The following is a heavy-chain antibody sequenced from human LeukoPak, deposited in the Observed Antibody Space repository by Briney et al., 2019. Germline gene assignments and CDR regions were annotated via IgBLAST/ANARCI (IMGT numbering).Heavy chain of an antibody. CDR2: IHTSGDT. CDR3: ARDNRRLYCSPTSCYTDYYYGMDV. D-gene: IGHD2-2*02. Sequence: AGGSLRLSCAASGLTGSHNYVSWVRQAPGKGLEWVSAIHTSGDTCYADSVKGRFTISRDNSKNTLYLQMNSLRAEDTALYYCARDNRRLYCSPTSCYTDYYYGMDVWGQGTTVTVS. J-gene: IGHJ6*02. CDR1: GLTGSHNY. V-gene: IGHV3-53*01.